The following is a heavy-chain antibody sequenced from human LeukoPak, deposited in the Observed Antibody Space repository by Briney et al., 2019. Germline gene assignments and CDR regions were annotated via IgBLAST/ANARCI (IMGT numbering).Heavy chain of an antibody. V-gene: IGHV1-69*13. J-gene: IGHJ4*02. D-gene: IGHD3-22*01. CDR1: GGAFSNFA. Sequence: SVKVSCKASGGAFSNFAIDWVRQAPGQGPEWMGGVIPIFGRANYAQRFQGRVTITADESTSTVYMELSSLRSEDTAVYYCARASGDSSNYDFPKPYSYWGQGTLVTVSS. CDR3: ARASGDSSNYDFPKPYSY. CDR2: VIPIFGRA.